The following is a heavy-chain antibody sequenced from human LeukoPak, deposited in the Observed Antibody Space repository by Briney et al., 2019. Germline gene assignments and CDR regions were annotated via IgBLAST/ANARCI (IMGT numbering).Heavy chain of an antibody. V-gene: IGHV1-8*01. CDR3: AIGWESSGYYDAFDI. CDR1: GYTFTSYD. CDR2: MNPNSGNT. Sequence: ASVKVSCKASGYTFTSYDINWVRQATGQGLEWMGWMNPNSGNTGYAQKFQGRVTMTRNTSISTAYMELSSLRSEDTAVYYCAIGWESSGYYDAFDIWGQGIMVTVSS. J-gene: IGHJ3*02. D-gene: IGHD3-22*01.